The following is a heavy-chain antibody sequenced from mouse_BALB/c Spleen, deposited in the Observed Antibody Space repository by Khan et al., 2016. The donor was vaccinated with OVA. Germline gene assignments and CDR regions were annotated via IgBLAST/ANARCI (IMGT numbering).Heavy chain of an antibody. Sequence: VQLKQSGPGLVKPSQSLSLTCTVTGYSFTSGYGWNWLRQFPGNQLEWMGYISYSGSTNYNPSLKSRISITRDTSKNQFSLQLNSVTTEDTATYYCARTARIKYWGQGTTLTVAA. CDR1: GYSFTSGYG. CDR2: ISYSGST. J-gene: IGHJ2*01. D-gene: IGHD1-2*01. CDR3: ARTARIKY. V-gene: IGHV3-2*02.